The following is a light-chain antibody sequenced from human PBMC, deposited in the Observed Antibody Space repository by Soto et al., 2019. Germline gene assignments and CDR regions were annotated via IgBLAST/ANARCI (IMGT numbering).Light chain of an antibody. J-gene: IGKJ1*01. Sequence: EIVMAQSPDTLSLSPLESDTLXSRTSQFFGSDYLAWYQQKPGQPPRLLIYGASRRATGIPDRFSGRGSGTDFTLTISSLEPEDFAMYYCQKYDGTGTFGQGTKVDIK. CDR2: GAS. V-gene: IGKV3-20*01. CDR3: QKYDGTGT. CDR1: QFFGSDY.